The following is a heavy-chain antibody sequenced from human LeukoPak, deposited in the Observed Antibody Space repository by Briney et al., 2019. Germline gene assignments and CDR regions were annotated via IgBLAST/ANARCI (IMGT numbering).Heavy chain of an antibody. CDR2: INHSGST. V-gene: IGHV4-34*01. CDR1: GGSISSYY. D-gene: IGHD6-19*01. Sequence: SETLSLTCTVSGGSISSYYWSWIRQPPGKGLEWIGEINHSGSTNYNPSLKSRVTISVDTSKNQFSLKLSSVTAADTAVYYCARSLRYSSRYFDLWGRGTLVTVSS. CDR3: ARSLRYSSRYFDL. J-gene: IGHJ2*01.